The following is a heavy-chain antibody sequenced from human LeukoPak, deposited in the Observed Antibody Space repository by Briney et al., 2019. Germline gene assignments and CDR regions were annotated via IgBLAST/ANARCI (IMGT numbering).Heavy chain of an antibody. Sequence: GSLRLSCAASGFTFSSYSMNWVRQAPGKGLEWASSISSSSYIYYADSVKGRFTISRDNAKNSLYLQMNSLRAEDTAVYYCARVMDYYDSSGYYYASEDYWGQGTLVTVSS. CDR1: GFTFSSYS. CDR3: ARVMDYYDSSGYYYASEDY. CDR2: ISSSSYI. D-gene: IGHD3-22*01. V-gene: IGHV3-21*01. J-gene: IGHJ4*02.